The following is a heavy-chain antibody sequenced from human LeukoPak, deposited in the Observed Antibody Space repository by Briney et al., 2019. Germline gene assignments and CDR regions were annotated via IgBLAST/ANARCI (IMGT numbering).Heavy chain of an antibody. CDR1: GFTFSIYT. CDR2: ISSSSSTI. D-gene: IGHD5-12*01. V-gene: IGHV3-48*01. J-gene: IGHJ4*02. CDR3: ARDVQRGYSGYKGGFDY. Sequence: AGGSLRLSCAASGFTFSIYTMNWVRQAPGKGLEWVSYISSSSSTIYYADSVKGRFTISRDNAKNSLYLQMNSLRAEDTAVYYCARDVQRGYSGYKGGFDYWGQGTLVTVSS.